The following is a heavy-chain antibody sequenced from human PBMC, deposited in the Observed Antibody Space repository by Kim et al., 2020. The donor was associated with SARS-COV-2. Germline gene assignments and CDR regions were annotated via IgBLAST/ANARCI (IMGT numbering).Heavy chain of an antibody. J-gene: IGHJ5*02. CDR3: AKGADIVATAPNH. D-gene: IGHD5-12*01. V-gene: IGHV3-23*01. Sequence: SADSVEGLFTISRDNSKNTRYLQMNSRRAEDTAVYYCAKGADIVATAPNHWGQGTLVTVSS.